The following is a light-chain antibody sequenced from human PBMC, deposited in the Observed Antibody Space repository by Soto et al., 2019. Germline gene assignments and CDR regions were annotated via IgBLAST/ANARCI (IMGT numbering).Light chain of an antibody. J-gene: IGKJ1*01. CDR1: QSVRSSH. CDR2: SAS. V-gene: IGKV3-20*01. Sequence: ELVLTQSPGTLSLSPGERATLSCRASQSVRSSHLAWYQQQPGQAPRLLIYSASRRATGIPDRFTGSGSGTDFTLTINRVEPEDFAVYFCQQYAGSPRTFGQGTKVDNK. CDR3: QQYAGSPRT.